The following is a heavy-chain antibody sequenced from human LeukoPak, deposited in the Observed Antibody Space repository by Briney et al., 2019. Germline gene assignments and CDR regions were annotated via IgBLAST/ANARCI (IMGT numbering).Heavy chain of an antibody. V-gene: IGHV4-38-2*02. CDR2: IYHSGST. CDR1: GYSISSGYY. CDR3: ARWGATNGGHDF. Sequence: SETLSLTCTVSGYSISSGYYWGWIRQPPGKGLERIGSIYHSGSTYYNPSLKSRVTISIDTTKNQFSLKLSSVTAADTALYYCARWGATNGGHDFWGQGTLVTVSS. J-gene: IGHJ4*02. D-gene: IGHD1-26*01.